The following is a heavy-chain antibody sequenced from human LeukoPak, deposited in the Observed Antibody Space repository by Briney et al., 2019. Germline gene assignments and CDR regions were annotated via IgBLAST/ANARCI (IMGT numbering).Heavy chain of an antibody. CDR2: IYHSGST. D-gene: IGHD6-19*01. Sequence: PSETLSLTCAVSGGSISSSNWWSCVRQPPGKGLEWIGEIYHSGSTNYNPSLKSRVTISVDKSKNQFSLKLSSVTAADTAVYYCARQRQWPYYFDYWGQGTLVTVSS. CDR3: ARQRQWPYYFDY. CDR1: GGSISSSNW. V-gene: IGHV4-4*02. J-gene: IGHJ4*02.